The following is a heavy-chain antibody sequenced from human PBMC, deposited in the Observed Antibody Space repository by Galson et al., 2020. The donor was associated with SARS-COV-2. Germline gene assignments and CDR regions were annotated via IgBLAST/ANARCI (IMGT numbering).Heavy chain of an antibody. CDR3: ATGPPLRYCSSTSCYYPWFDP. CDR1: GYTLTELS. CDR2: FDPEDGET. V-gene: IGHV1-24*01. D-gene: IGHD2-2*01. J-gene: IGHJ5*02. Sequence: ASVKVSCKVSGYTLTELSMHWVRQAPGKGLEWMGGFDPEDGETIYAQKFQGRVTMTEDTSTDTAYMELSSLRSEDTALYYCATGPPLRYCSSTSCYYPWFDPWGQGTLVTVSS.